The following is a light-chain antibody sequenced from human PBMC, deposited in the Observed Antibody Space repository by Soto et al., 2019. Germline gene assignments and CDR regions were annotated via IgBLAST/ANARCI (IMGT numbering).Light chain of an antibody. V-gene: IGKV3-20*01. Sequence: EIVLTQSPVTLCLSPGERATLSCRASQSVSTTYLGWYQQKPGQAPRLLIYGASSRATGIPDRFSGSGSGTEFTLTISRLEPEDFAVYYCHQYGSSPFTFGGGTKVDIK. J-gene: IGKJ4*01. CDR3: HQYGSSPFT. CDR1: QSVSTTY. CDR2: GAS.